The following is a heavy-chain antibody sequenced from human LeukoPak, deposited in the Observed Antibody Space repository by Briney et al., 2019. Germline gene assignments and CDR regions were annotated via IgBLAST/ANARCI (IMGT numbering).Heavy chain of an antibody. CDR1: GFSITTGYY. V-gene: IGHV4-38-2*02. J-gene: IGHJ5*02. Sequence: SETLSLTCSVSGFSITTGYYWAWIRQPPGKGLEWIGSIYYSGSTYYNPSLKSRVTISVDTSKNQFSLKLSSVTAADTAVYYCARHHSNYAGWFDPWGQGTLVTVSS. CDR3: ARHHSNYAGWFDP. D-gene: IGHD4-11*01. CDR2: IYYSGST.